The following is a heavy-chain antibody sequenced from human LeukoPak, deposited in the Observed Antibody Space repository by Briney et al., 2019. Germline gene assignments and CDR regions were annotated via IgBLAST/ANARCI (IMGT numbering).Heavy chain of an antibody. CDR2: INQDGSEK. V-gene: IGHV3-7*03. CDR3: AKDGSYYYDSSGYYSFDY. J-gene: IGHJ4*02. CDR1: GFTFRNYW. Sequence: GGSLRLSCAASGFTFRNYWMSWVRQAPGKGLEWVANINQDGSEKYYVDSVKGRFTISRDNSKNTLYLQMNSLRAEDTAVYYCAKDGSYYYDSSGYYSFDYWGQGTLVTVSS. D-gene: IGHD3-22*01.